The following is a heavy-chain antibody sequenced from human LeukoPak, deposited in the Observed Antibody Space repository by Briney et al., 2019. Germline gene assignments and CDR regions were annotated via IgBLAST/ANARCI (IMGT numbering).Heavy chain of an antibody. D-gene: IGHD3-22*01. V-gene: IGHV3-23*01. J-gene: IGHJ5*02. CDR3: AKTLGYSGYFSP. CDR2: ISGGGVNT. CDR1: GFTFSDYY. Sequence: GGSLRLSCAASGFTFSDYYMSWIRQAPGKGLEWVSAISGGGVNTYYADSVKGRFTIPRDNSKNMLYLQMNSLRAEDTAVYYCAKTLGYSGYFSPWGQGTLVTVSS.